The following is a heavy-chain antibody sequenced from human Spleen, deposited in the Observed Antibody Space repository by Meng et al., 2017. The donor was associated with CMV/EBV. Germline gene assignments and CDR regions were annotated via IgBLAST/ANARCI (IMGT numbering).Heavy chain of an antibody. J-gene: IGHJ4*02. CDR1: GYTFKTFV. D-gene: IGHD6-6*01. CDR3: ARGRVSYSSSSALQY. Sequence: SGYTFKTFVITWVRQAPGQGLEWVGWINPYNGVTNYGQRFQGRVTVTTDTSTGTAPMELRSLTSDDTAMYYCARGRVSYSSSSALQYWGQGTLVTVSS. CDR2: INPYNGVT. V-gene: IGHV1-18*01.